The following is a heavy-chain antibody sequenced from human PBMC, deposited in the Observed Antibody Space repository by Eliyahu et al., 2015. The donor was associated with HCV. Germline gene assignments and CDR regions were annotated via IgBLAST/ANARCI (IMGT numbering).Heavy chain of an antibody. CDR3: ARGNITWQLVYYYYYGMDV. D-gene: IGHD6-13*01. J-gene: IGHJ6*02. V-gene: IGHV4-34*01. CDR2: INHSGST. Sequence: QVQLQQWGAGLLKPSETLSLTCAVYGGSFSGYXWXWIRQPPGKGLEWIGEINHSGSTNYNPSLKSRVTISVDTSKNQFSLKLSSVTAADTAVYYCARGNITWQLVYYYYYGMDVWGQGTTVTVSS. CDR1: GGSFSGYX.